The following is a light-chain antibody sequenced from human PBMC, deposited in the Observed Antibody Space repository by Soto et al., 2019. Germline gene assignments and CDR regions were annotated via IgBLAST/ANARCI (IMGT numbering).Light chain of an antibody. J-gene: IGKJ2*04. CDR2: GTS. V-gene: IGKV1-39*01. CDR3: QQTFTTPCS. CDR1: QSIIRY. Sequence: DIQMTQSPSSLSASVGDSVTITCRASQSIIRYLNWYQQKPGKAPKLLIYGTSSLQSGVPSRFSGSGSGTDFTLTISTLQPEDFATYYCQQTFTTPCSFGQGNKLET.